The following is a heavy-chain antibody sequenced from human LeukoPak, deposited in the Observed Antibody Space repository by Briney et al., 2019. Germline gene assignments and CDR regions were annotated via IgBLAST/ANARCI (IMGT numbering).Heavy chain of an antibody. CDR3: VRQQTPHGNFDY. J-gene: IGHJ4*02. Sequence: GGSLRLSCATSGFTFSIHAMHWVRQASGKGLEWVSAIGTAGDTFYPGSVKGRFTISRENAKNSLSLQMNSLRAEDTAVYYCVRQQTPHGNFDYWGQGTLVTVSS. V-gene: IGHV3-13*01. CDR2: IGTAGDT. CDR1: GFTFSIHA. D-gene: IGHD1-26*01.